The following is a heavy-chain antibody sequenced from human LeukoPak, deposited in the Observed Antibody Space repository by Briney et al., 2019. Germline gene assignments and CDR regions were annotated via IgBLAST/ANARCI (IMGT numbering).Heavy chain of an antibody. Sequence: PGRSLRLSCAASGFTFSSYGMHWVRQAPGKGLEWVAVIWCDGSNKYYADSVKGRFTISRDNSKNTLYLQMNSLRAEDTAVYYCARDQGITGTTRLDYWGQGTLVTVSS. V-gene: IGHV3-33*01. CDR2: IWCDGSNK. J-gene: IGHJ4*02. CDR1: GFTFSSYG. D-gene: IGHD1-20*01. CDR3: ARDQGITGTTRLDY.